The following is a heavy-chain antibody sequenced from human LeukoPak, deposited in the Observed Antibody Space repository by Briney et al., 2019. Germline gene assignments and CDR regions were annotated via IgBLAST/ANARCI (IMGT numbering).Heavy chain of an antibody. CDR3: AKKLGTPGP. CDR1: GFTFSSYY. J-gene: IGHJ5*02. D-gene: IGHD4-23*01. CDR2: IQQDGSEK. V-gene: IGHV3-7*01. Sequence: GGSLRLSCAASGFTFSSYYMSWVRQAPGKGLEWVASIQQDGSEKYYVDPVKGRFTISRDNAKNSLYLQMNSLRGEDTAVYYCAKKLGTPGPWGQGTLVTVSS.